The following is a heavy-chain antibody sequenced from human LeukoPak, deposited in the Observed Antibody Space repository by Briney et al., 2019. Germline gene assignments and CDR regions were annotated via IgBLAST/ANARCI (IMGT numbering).Heavy chain of an antibody. D-gene: IGHD3-22*01. J-gene: IGHJ6*02. CDR3: ATGYDSSGYGYYYYYMDV. CDR1: GGSISSYY. Sequence: SETLSLTCTVSGGSISSYYWSWIRQPPGKGLEWIGYIYYSGSTNYNPSLKSRVTISVDTSKNQFSLKLSSVTAADTAVCYCATGYDSSGYGYYYYYMDVWGQGTTVTVSS. CDR2: IYYSGST. V-gene: IGHV4-59*01.